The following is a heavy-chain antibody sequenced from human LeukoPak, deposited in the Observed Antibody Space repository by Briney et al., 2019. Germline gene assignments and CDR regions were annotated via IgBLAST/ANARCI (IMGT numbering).Heavy chain of an antibody. J-gene: IGHJ5*02. V-gene: IGHV3-7*01. CDR3: AREPRSRYYYGSGASWFDP. CDR1: GFTFSSYW. CDR2: IKQDGSEK. Sequence: GGSLRLSCAASGFTFSSYWMSWVRQAPGKGLEWVANIKQDGSEKYYVDSVKGRFTISRDNAKNSLYLQMNSLRAEDTAVYYCAREPRSRYYYGSGASWFDPWGQGTLVTVS. D-gene: IGHD3-10*01.